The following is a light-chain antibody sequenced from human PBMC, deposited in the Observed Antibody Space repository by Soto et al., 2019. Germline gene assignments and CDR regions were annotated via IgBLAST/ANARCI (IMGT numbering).Light chain of an antibody. CDR3: QQCGSSPWT. CDR1: QTISSNF. V-gene: IGKV3-20*01. CDR2: TVS. J-gene: IGKJ1*01. Sequence: EIVLTQSPGTLSLSPGDTATLSCRASQTISSNFLAWYQQKPGQAPRPLIYTVSTMATGIPDRFSGSGSGTNFTLTISRLEPDDFAVYHCQQCGSSPWTFGQGTKVEIK.